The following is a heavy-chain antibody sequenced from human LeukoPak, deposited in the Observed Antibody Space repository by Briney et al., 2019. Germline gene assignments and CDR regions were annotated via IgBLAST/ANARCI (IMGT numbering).Heavy chain of an antibody. V-gene: IGHV3-30-3*01. CDR1: GFTFSSYA. Sequence: GGSLRLSCAASGFTFSSYAMHWVRQAPGKGLEWVAVISYDGSNKYYADSVKGRFTISRDNSKNTLYLQMNSLRAEDTAVYYCARARPRIAAAETGAFDIWGQGTMVTVSS. J-gene: IGHJ3*02. D-gene: IGHD6-13*01. CDR2: ISYDGSNK. CDR3: ARARPRIAAAETGAFDI.